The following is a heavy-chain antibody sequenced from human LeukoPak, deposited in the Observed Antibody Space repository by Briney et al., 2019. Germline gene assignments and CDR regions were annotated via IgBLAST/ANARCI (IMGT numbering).Heavy chain of an antibody. D-gene: IGHD3-16*01. J-gene: IGHJ2*01. Sequence: PGGSLRLSCAASGFTFSSYSTNWVRQAPGKGLEWVSSISETGRSTYYTDSVKGRFTVSRDNSKNTLYLQMNNVRVEDTAIYYCAKDFEPALIGAFDVWGRGTLVTVSS. CDR3: AKDFEPALIGAFDV. CDR1: GFTFSSYS. CDR2: ISETGRST. V-gene: IGHV3-23*01.